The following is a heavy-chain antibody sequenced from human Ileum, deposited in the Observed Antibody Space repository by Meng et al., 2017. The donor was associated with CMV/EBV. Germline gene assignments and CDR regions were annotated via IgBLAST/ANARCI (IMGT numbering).Heavy chain of an antibody. Sequence: ETLSLTCAASGFTFSSYAMSWVRQAPGKGLEWVSAISGSGGSTYYADSVKGRFTISRDNSKNTLYLQMNSLRAEDTAVYYCAKTAAAGTGDYWGQGTLVTVSS. V-gene: IGHV3-23*01. D-gene: IGHD6-13*01. CDR1: GFTFSSYA. J-gene: IGHJ4*02. CDR3: AKTAAAGTGDY. CDR2: ISGSGGST.